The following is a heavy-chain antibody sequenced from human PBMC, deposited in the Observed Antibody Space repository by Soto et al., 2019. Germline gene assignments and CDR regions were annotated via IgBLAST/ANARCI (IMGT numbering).Heavy chain of an antibody. V-gene: IGHV3-23*01. D-gene: IGHD3-10*01. CDR3: ARDPITLVRGIKRGMDV. Sequence: PGGSLRLSCAASGFTFSSYAMSWVRQAPGKGLEWVSAISGSGGSTYYADSVKGRFTISRDNSKNTLYLQMNSLRAEDTAVYYCARDPITLVRGIKRGMDVWGQGTTVTVSS. CDR1: GFTFSSYA. J-gene: IGHJ6*02. CDR2: ISGSGGST.